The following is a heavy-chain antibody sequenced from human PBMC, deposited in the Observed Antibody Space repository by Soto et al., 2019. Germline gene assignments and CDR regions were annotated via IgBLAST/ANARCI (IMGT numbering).Heavy chain of an antibody. D-gene: IGHD3-22*01. CDR2: IYSGGST. CDR3: ARSRYYDSSGYQPYYYYGMDV. V-gene: IGHV3-66*01. CDR1: GFTVSSNY. J-gene: IGHJ6*02. Sequence: PGGSLRLSCAASGFTVSSNYMSWVRQAPGKGLEWVSVIYSGGSTYYADSVKGRFTISRDNSKNTLYLQMNSLRAEDTAVYYCARSRYYDSSGYQPYYYYGMDVWGQGT.